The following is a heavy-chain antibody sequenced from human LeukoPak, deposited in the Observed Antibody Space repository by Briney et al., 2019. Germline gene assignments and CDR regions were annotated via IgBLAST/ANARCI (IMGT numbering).Heavy chain of an antibody. V-gene: IGHV3-21*01. CDR2: ISSSSSYI. J-gene: IGHJ4*02. D-gene: IGHD5-18*01. Sequence: GGSLRLSCAASGFTFSSYSMNWVRQAPGKGLEWVSSISSSSSYIYYADSVKGRFTISRDNAKNSLYLQMNSLRAEDTAVYYCARDQIQLWLRYYFDYWGQGTLVTVSS. CDR3: ARDQIQLWLRYYFDY. CDR1: GFTFSSYS.